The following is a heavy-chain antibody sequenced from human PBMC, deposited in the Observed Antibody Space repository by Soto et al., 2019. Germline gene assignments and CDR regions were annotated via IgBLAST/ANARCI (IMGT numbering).Heavy chain of an antibody. D-gene: IGHD2-21*01. CDR1: GYTFTTYG. V-gene: IGHV1-18*01. CDR2: NSVYNGDT. Sequence: QVQLVQSGTEVKKAGSAVKVSCKTSGYTFTTYGISWIRQAPGQGLEWIAWNSVYNGDTNYAQNVQGRVTMTTDTVSTTSYLELRSLRSDDTAVYYCARVYCGGDCFSGGDFDYWGQGTLVTVS. CDR3: ARVYCGGDCFSGGDFDY. J-gene: IGHJ4*02.